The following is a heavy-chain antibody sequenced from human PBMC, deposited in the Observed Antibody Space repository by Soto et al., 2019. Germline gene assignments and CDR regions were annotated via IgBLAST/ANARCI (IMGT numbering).Heavy chain of an antibody. V-gene: IGHV4-4*07. J-gene: IGHJ4*02. CDR1: GGSISSYY. Sequence: SETLSLTCTVSGGSISSYYWSWIRQPAGKGLEWIGRIYTSGSTNYNPSLTRRVTMSVDTSNNQFSLKLSSVTAADTAVYYGARGRVRDTAMHYFDYWGQGTLVTVSS. CDR2: IYTSGST. CDR3: ARGRVRDTAMHYFDY. D-gene: IGHD5-18*01.